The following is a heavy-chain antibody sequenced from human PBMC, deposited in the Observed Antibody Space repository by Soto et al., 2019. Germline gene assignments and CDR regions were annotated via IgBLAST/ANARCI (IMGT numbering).Heavy chain of an antibody. CDR2: IIPIFGTA. V-gene: IGHV1-69*06. Sequence: QVPLVQSGAEVKKPGSSVKVSCKASGGTFSSYAISWARQAPGQGLEWMGGIIPIFGTANYAQKFQGRVTITADKSTSTAYMELSSLRSEDTAVYYCARGNCSGGSCYSYYYYYGMDVWGQGTTVTVSS. D-gene: IGHD2-15*01. CDR3: ARGNCSGGSCYSYYYYYGMDV. CDR1: GGTFSSYA. J-gene: IGHJ6*02.